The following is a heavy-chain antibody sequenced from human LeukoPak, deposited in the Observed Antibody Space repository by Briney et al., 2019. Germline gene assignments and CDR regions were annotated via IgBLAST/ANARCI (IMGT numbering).Heavy chain of an antibody. CDR1: GFTFSDYY. CDR2: ISSSSSYT. CDR3: ARDYYDILTGYYGDAFDI. D-gene: IGHD3-9*01. Sequence: PGGSLRLSCAASGFTFSDYYMSWIRKATGKGLEWVSYISSSSSYTNYADSVKGRFTISRDNAKNSLYLQMNSLRAEDTAVYYCARDYYDILTGYYGDAFDIWGQGTMVTVSS. J-gene: IGHJ3*02. V-gene: IGHV3-11*05.